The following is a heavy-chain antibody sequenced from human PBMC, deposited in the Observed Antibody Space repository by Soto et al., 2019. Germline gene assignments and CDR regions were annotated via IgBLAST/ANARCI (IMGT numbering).Heavy chain of an antibody. V-gene: IGHV4-31*03. J-gene: IGHJ5*02. Sequence: PSETLSLTCTVSGGSISSGGYYWSWIRQHPGKGLEWIGYIYYSGSTYYNPSLKSRVTISVDTSKNQFSLKLSSVTAADTAVYYCARVLEWLPKGFDPWGQGTLVTVS. CDR3: ARVLEWLPKGFDP. D-gene: IGHD3-3*01. CDR1: GGSISSGGYY. CDR2: IYYSGST.